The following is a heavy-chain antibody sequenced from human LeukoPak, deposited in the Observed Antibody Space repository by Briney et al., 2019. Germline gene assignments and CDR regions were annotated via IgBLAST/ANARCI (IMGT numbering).Heavy chain of an antibody. Sequence: SETLSLTCAVSGYSISSGYYWGWIRQPPGKGLEWIGSIYHSGSTYYNPSLMSRVTISVDTSKNQFSLKLSSVTAADTAVYYCAKINSSGWQKSFDYWGQGTLVTVSS. CDR2: IYHSGST. J-gene: IGHJ4*02. D-gene: IGHD6-19*01. CDR1: GYSISSGYY. V-gene: IGHV4-38-2*01. CDR3: AKINSSGWQKSFDY.